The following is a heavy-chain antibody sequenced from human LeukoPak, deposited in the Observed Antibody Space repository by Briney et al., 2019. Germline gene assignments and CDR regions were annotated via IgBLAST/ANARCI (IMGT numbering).Heavy chain of an antibody. J-gene: IGHJ4*02. V-gene: IGHV3-11*01. CDR1: GFTFSSYA. D-gene: IGHD3-10*01. CDR3: ARGTHYYDSGTYYFDY. Sequence: KPGGSLRLSCAASGFTFSSYAMSWIRQAPGKGLEWLSYISSSGSTIYYADSVKGRFTISRDNAKNSLYLRMNSLRAEDTAVYYCARGTHYYDSGTYYFDYWGQGTLVTFSS. CDR2: ISSSGSTI.